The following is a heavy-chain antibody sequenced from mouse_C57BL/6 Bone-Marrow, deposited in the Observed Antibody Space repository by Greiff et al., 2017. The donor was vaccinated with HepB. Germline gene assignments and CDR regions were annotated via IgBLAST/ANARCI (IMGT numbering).Heavy chain of an antibody. V-gene: IGHV1-74*01. J-gene: IGHJ3*01. D-gene: IGHD2-1*01. CDR1: GYTFTSYW. Sequence: QVQLQQPGAELVKPGASVKVSCKASGYTFTSYWMHWVKQRPGQGLEWIGRIHPSDSDTNYNQKFKGKATLTVDKSSSTAYMQLSSLTSEDSAVYYCAIMVPTSWLAYWGQGTLVTVSA. CDR3: AIMVPTSWLAY. CDR2: IHPSDSDT.